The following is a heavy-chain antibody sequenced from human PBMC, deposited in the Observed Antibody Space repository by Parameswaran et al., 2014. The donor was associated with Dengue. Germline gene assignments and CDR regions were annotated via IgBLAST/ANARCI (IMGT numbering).Heavy chain of an antibody. J-gene: IGHJ4*02. D-gene: IGHD6-13*01. Sequence: WIRQSPSRGLEWLGRTYYRSKWYNDYAVSVKSRITINPDTSKNQFSLQLNSVTPEDTAVYYCARGLRGSAAGLLFDYWGQGTLVTVSS. CDR2: TYYRSKWYN. CDR3: ARGLRGSAAGLLFDY. V-gene: IGHV6-1*01.